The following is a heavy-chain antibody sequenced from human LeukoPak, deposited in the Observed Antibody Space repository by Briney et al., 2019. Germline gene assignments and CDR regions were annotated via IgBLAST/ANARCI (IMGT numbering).Heavy chain of an antibody. CDR3: TRDVGFGGYSRGIFDY. Sequence: ASVKVSCKASGYTFTSYDINWVRQATGQGLEWMGWMNPNSGNTGYAQKFQGRATMTRNTSISTAYMELSSLRSEDTAVYYCTRDVGFGGYSRGIFDYWGQGTLVTVSS. J-gene: IGHJ4*02. CDR2: MNPNSGNT. V-gene: IGHV1-8*01. D-gene: IGHD3-10*01. CDR1: GYTFTSYD.